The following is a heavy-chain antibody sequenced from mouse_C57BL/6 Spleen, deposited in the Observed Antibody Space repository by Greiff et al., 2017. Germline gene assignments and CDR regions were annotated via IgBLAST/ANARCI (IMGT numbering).Heavy chain of an antibody. V-gene: IGHV5-16*01. CDR1: GFTFSDYY. CDR3: ARVDGNLDY. CDR2: INYDGSST. J-gene: IGHJ2*01. D-gene: IGHD2-1*01. Sequence: EVKLMESEGGLVQPGSSMKLSCTASGFTFSDYYMAWVRQVPEKGLEWVANINYDGSSTYYLDSLKSRFIISRDNAKNILYLQMSSLKSEDTATYYCARVDGNLDYWGQGTTLTVSS.